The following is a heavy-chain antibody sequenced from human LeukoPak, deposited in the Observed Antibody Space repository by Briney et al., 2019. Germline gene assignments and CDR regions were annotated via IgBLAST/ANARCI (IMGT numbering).Heavy chain of an antibody. V-gene: IGHV4-34*01. CDR2: IHHSGST. Sequence: SETLSLTCAVYGGSFSGYYWTWIRQPPGKGLEWIGEIHHSGSTNYNPSLKSRVTISVDTSKNQFSLKLSSVTAADTAVYYCARHGTRYYYYYMDVWGKGTTVTISS. CDR3: ARHGTRYYYYYMDV. CDR1: GGSFSGYY. D-gene: IGHD1-26*01. J-gene: IGHJ6*03.